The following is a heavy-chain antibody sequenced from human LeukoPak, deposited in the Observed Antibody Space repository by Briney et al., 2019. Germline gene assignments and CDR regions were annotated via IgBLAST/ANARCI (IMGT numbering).Heavy chain of an antibody. Sequence: SETLSLTCTVSGGSFSSSIYYWGWLRQPPGKGREWVVSVYYGGRTSYNPSMKSRATISVDTSKNQFSLKLTSVTAADTAVYYCASRNDILTGYVFDFWGQGTLVTGSS. J-gene: IGHJ4*02. D-gene: IGHD3-9*01. CDR2: VYYGGRT. CDR1: GGSFSSSIYY. V-gene: IGHV4-39*01. CDR3: ASRNDILTGYVFDF.